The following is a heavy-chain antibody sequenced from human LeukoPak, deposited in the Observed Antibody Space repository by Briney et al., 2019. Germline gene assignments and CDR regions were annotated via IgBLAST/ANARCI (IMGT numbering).Heavy chain of an antibody. V-gene: IGHV1-8*01. D-gene: IGHD2-21*02. Sequence: ASVKVSCKASGYTFTSYDINWVRQATGQGLEWMGWMNANSGNTGYAQKFQGRVTMTRTTSISTAYMELSSLTSEDTAVYYCARTPTGGDIDYGGQGTLVTVSS. CDR3: ARTPTGGDIDY. J-gene: IGHJ4*02. CDR2: MNANSGNT. CDR1: GYTFTSYD.